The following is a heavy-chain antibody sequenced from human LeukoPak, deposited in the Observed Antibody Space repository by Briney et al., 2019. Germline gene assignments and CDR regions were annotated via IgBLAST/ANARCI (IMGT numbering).Heavy chain of an antibody. V-gene: IGHV3-74*01. Sequence: PGGSLRLSCAASEFTFRSYWMHWVRQAPGKGLVGVSRINSDGSSRSYVDAVKGRFTISRDNSKNTLYLQMNSLRAEDTAVYYCVRLRWSFDYWGQGTLVTVSS. D-gene: IGHD4-23*01. CDR1: EFTFRSYW. CDR2: INSDGSSR. J-gene: IGHJ4*02. CDR3: VRLRWSFDY.